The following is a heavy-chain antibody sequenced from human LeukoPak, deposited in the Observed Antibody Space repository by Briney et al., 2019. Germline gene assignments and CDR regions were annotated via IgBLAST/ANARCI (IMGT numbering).Heavy chain of an antibody. Sequence: GGSLRLSCVASTFTFSNSWMSWVRQVPGKGLEWVANIAQDGREKNYVDSVKGRFIISRDNGNNSFYREMNSLRAEDTAVYYCAREKQGSSWYDGKESFDYWGQGTLVTVSS. CDR2: IAQDGREK. D-gene: IGHD6-13*01. V-gene: IGHV3-7*01. CDR1: TFTFSNSW. CDR3: AREKQGSSWYDGKESFDY. J-gene: IGHJ4*02.